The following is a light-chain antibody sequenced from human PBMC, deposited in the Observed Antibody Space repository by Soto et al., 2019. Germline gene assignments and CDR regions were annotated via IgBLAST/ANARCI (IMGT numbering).Light chain of an antibody. CDR1: QSLLHSNVYNY. V-gene: IGKV2-28*01. J-gene: IGKJ1*01. CDR2: WGS. Sequence: DIVMTQSPLSLPVTPGEPASISCRSSQSLLHSNVYNYLDWYLQKPGQSPQLLIYWGSNRASGVPDRFSGSGSGTDFTLKINRVEAEDVEVYFWMQGLQSPPTFGQGTKVEIK. CDR3: MQGLQSPPT.